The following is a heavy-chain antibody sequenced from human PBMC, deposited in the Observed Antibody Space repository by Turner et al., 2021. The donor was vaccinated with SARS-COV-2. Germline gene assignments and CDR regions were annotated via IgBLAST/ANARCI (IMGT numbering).Heavy chain of an antibody. Sequence: QVQLVESGGGVVQPGRSLRLSCAASGFTFSSYGMHWVRQAPGKGLEWVSVTSYDGSNKSYADSVKGRFTIARDNSKNTLYLQMNSLRAEDTAVYYCAKQQGLDSNPMYYFDYWGQGTLVTVSS. CDR2: TSYDGSNK. D-gene: IGHD4-4*01. J-gene: IGHJ4*02. V-gene: IGHV3-30*18. CDR3: AKQQGLDSNPMYYFDY. CDR1: GFTFSSYG.